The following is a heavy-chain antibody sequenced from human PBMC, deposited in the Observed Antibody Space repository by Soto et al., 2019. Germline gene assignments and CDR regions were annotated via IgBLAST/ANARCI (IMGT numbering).Heavy chain of an antibody. J-gene: IGHJ6*02. V-gene: IGHV1-24*01. CDR1: GYTLTELS. Sequence: RASVKVSCKVSGYTLTELSMHWVRQAPGKGLEWMGGFDPEDGETIYAQKFQGRVTMTEDTSTDTAYMELSSLRSEDTAVYYCATEGMAYCGGDCLSYGMDVWGQGTTVTV. CDR3: ATEGMAYCGGDCLSYGMDV. D-gene: IGHD2-21*02. CDR2: FDPEDGET.